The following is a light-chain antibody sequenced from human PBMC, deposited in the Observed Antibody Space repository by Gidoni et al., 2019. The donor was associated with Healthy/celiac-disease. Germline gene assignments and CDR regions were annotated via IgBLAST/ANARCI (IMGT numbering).Light chain of an antibody. CDR2: KDS. V-gene: IGLV3-25*03. CDR1: ALPKQY. CDR3: QSADSSGTYVV. Sequence: SSELPPPPSVSVSPGQTARLTCSGDALPKQYAYWYQQKPGQAPVLVIYKDSERPSGIPERFSGASSGTTVTLTISGVQAEDEADYYWQSADSSGTYVVFGGGTKLTVL. J-gene: IGLJ2*01.